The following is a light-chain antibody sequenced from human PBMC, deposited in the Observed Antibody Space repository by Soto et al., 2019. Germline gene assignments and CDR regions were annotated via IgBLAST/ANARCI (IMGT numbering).Light chain of an antibody. J-gene: IGLJ2*01. CDR2: DDS. V-gene: IGLV2-14*03. Sequence: QSALTQPASVSGSPGQSITISCTGTTSDVGGHDVSWYQQHPGKAPKLMIYDDSNRPSGISNRFSGSKSGNTASLTISGLQAEDEADYHCSSSTSSRTVLFGGGTKLTV. CDR3: SSSTSSRTVL. CDR1: TSDVGGHD.